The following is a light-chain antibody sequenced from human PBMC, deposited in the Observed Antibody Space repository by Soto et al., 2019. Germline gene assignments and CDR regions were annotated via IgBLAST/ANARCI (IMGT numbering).Light chain of an antibody. J-gene: IGKJ2*01. CDR2: GAS. CDR1: QTVNSRH. V-gene: IGKV3-20*01. Sequence: ESILTQSPGTLSLSPGERATLSCRASQTVNSRHLNWYQHKPGQAPRLLIYGASIRAAGIPDRFSGSRAGADFSLTITRLEPEDCAVYYCQQFDGSRPAFTFGQGTKLEI. CDR3: QQFDGSRPAFT.